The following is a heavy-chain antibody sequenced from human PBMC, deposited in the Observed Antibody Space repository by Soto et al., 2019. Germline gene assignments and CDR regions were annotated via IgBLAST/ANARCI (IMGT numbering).Heavy chain of an antibody. V-gene: IGHV1-3*01. CDR3: ARDRGALDDY. CDR1: GYTFTTYA. CDR2: INVGNGNT. D-gene: IGHD3-10*01. Sequence: QVHLVQSGAEVKKPGASVKVSCKASGYTFTTYAMHWVRQAPGQRLEWMGWINVGNGNTKYSQKFQGRVTITRDTSASTAYMELSSLRSEDTAVYYCARDRGALDDYWGQGTLVTVSS. J-gene: IGHJ4*02.